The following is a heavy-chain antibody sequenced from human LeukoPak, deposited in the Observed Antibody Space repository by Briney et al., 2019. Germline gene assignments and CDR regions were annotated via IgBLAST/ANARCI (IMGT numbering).Heavy chain of an antibody. Sequence: ASVKVSCKASGYTFTSYYMHWVRQAPGQGLEWMGIINPSGGSTSYAQKFQGRVTMTRDTSTSTVYMELSSLRSEDTAVYYCARSRLGRLSHPKHSEYFQHWGQGTLVTVSS. CDR1: GYTFTSYY. CDR3: ARSRLGRLSHPKHSEYFQH. J-gene: IGHJ1*01. D-gene: IGHD3-10*01. CDR2: INPSGGST. V-gene: IGHV1-46*01.